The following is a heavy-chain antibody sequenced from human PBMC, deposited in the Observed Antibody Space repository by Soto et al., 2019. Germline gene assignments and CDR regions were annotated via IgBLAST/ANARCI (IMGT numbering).Heavy chain of an antibody. V-gene: IGHV4-31*03. D-gene: IGHD3-10*01. J-gene: IGHJ4*02. CDR3: ARLWFGESNPYYFDY. CDR1: GGSISSGGYY. Sequence: QVQLQESGPGLVKPSQTLSLTCTVSGGSISSGGYYWSWIRQHPGKGLEWIGYIYYSGSTYYNPSLKSRVTISVDTSKNQFSLKLSSVTAADTAVYYCARLWFGESNPYYFDYWGQGTLVTVSS. CDR2: IYYSGST.